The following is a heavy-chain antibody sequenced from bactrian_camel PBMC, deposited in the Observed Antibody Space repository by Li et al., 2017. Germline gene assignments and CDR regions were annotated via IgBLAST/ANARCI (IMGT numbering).Heavy chain of an antibody. CDR2: VNSAGGST. D-gene: IGHD7*01. CDR3: ATYDGDWYFDY. CDR1: GFTFSDWA. V-gene: IGHV3S42*01. Sequence: VQLVESGGGLVQPGGSLRLSCTASGFTFSDWAMSWVRQAPGKGLEWIARVNSAGGSTAYGDSVKGRFIISRDNSKSTLYLQMNNLETEDSAVYFCATYDGDWYFDYWGRGTQVTVS. J-gene: IGHJ6*01.